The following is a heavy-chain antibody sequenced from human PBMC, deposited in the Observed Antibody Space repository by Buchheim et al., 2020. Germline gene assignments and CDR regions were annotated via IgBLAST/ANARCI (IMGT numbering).Heavy chain of an antibody. Sequence: QVQLVQSGAEVKKPGASVNVSCKASGYTFTGYYIHWVRQAPGQGLDWMGWINIYSGDTSYDQKFQGRVTMTRDTYVTTAHMRLIGLTSDDTAVYYCVREGSLTTSGYNHWGQGT. D-gene: IGHD3-22*01. CDR2: INIYSGDT. CDR1: GYTFTGYY. CDR3: VREGSLTTSGYNH. J-gene: IGHJ5*02. V-gene: IGHV1-2*02.